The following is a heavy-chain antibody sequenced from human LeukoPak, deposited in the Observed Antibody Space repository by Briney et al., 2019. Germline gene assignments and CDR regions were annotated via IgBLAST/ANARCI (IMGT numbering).Heavy chain of an antibody. D-gene: IGHD3-22*01. Sequence: SETLSLTCAVSGGSLSSSYWSWIRQPPGKGLEWIGYISNSGSTSYNASLKSRVTISADTSKKQFSLKLSSVTAADTAVYYCAGHEAYYDSSGFLHYFDYWGQGSLVTVSS. CDR2: ISNSGST. J-gene: IGHJ4*02. CDR3: AGHEAYYDSSGFLHYFDY. CDR1: GGSLSSSY. V-gene: IGHV4-59*01.